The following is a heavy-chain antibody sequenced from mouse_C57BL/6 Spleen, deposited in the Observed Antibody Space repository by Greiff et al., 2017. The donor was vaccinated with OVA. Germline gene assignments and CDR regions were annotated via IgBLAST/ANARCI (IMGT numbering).Heavy chain of an antibody. V-gene: IGHV1-59*01. D-gene: IGHD4-1*01. Sequence: VQLQQPGAELVRPGTSVKLSCKASGYTFTSYWMHWVKQRPGQGLEWIGVIDPSDSYTNYNQKFKGKATLTVDTSSSTAYMQLSSLTSEDSAVYYCAREPTGVFDYWGQGTTLTVSS. J-gene: IGHJ2*01. CDR1: GYTFTSYW. CDR3: AREPTGVFDY. CDR2: IDPSDSYT.